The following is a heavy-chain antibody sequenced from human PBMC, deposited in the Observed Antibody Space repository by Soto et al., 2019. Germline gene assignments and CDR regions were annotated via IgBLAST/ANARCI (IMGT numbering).Heavy chain of an antibody. V-gene: IGHV3-9*01. D-gene: IGHD1-7*01. CDR1: GFTFDDYA. J-gene: IGHJ5*02. CDR2: ISWNSGSI. Sequence: EVQLVESGGGLVQPGRSLRLSCAASGFTFDDYAMHWVRQAPGKGLEWVSGISWNSGSIGDADSVKGRFTISRDNAKNSLYRQMNSLRAEDTALYYCAKDPSYNWNYHWFDPWGQGTLVTVSS. CDR3: AKDPSYNWNYHWFDP.